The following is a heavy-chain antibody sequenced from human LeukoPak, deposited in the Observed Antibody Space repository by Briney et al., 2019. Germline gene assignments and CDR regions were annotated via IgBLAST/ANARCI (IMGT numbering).Heavy chain of an antibody. D-gene: IGHD6-19*01. V-gene: IGHV1-2*02. J-gene: IGHJ4*02. Sequence: ASVKVSCKASGYTFTGYYMHWVRQAPGQGLEWIGWINPNSGATKYAQNFQGRVTMTRDTSISTAYMELSRLRSDDTAVYYCASSGWEYYFDHWGQGTLVTVSS. CDR2: INPNSGAT. CDR3: ASSGWEYYFDH. CDR1: GYTFTGYY.